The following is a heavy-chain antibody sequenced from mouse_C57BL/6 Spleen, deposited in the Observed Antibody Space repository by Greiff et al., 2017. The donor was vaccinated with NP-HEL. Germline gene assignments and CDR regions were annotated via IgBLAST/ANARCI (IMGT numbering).Heavy chain of an antibody. CDR2: INPSTGGT. J-gene: IGHJ4*01. CDR3: ARGGAAVVPYYYAMDY. Sequence: VQLQQSGPELVKPGASVKISCKASGYSFTGYYMNWVKQSPEKSLEWIGEINPSTGGTTYNQKFKAKATLTVDKSSSTAYMQLKSLTSEDSAVYYCARGGAAVVPYYYAMDYWGQGTSVTVSS. V-gene: IGHV1-42*01. CDR1: GYSFTGYY. D-gene: IGHD1-1*01.